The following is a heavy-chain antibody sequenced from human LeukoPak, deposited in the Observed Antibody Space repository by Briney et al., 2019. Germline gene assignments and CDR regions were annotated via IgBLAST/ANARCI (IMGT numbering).Heavy chain of an antibody. CDR1: GYTLTELS. J-gene: IGHJ4*02. V-gene: IGHV1-24*01. CDR2: FDPEDGET. D-gene: IGHD5-18*01. Sequence: ASVKVSCKFPGYTLTELSMHWGRQAPGKGLEWRGGFDPEDGETIYAQKFQGRVTMTEDTSTDTAYMELSSLRSEDTAVYYCATALAYSYGPNFDYWGQGTLVTVSS. CDR3: ATALAYSYGPNFDY.